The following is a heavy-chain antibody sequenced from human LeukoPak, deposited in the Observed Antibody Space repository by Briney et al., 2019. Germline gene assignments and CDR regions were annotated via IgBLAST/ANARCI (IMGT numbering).Heavy chain of an antibody. Sequence: PGGSLRLSCAASGFTFSNAWMSWVRQAPGKRLEWVGRIKSKTDGGTTDYAASVKGRFTISRDDSKNTLYLQMNSLKTEDTAVYYAYSNYYGMDVWGQGTTVTVSS. V-gene: IGHV3-15*01. D-gene: IGHD4-11*01. CDR1: GFTFSNAW. CDR2: IKSKTDGGTT. CDR3: YSNYYGMDV. J-gene: IGHJ6*02.